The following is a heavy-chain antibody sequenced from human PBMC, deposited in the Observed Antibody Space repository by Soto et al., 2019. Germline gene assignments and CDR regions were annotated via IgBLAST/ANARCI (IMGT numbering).Heavy chain of an antibody. CDR1: GFTFSSYA. J-gene: IGHJ5*02. V-gene: IGHV3-23*01. CDR2: MTGSGAGS. D-gene: IGHD1-26*01. CDR3: AKAYSNRWPNDWFDP. Sequence: EVQLLESGGGWLQPGGSLRLSCAASGFTFSSYATNWVRHAPGKGLEWVSGMTGSGAGSYDSDSAKIRFTISRDKSKNTQYLQMNSLRAEDTAVYYCAKAYSNRWPNDWFDPWGQGTLVTVSS.